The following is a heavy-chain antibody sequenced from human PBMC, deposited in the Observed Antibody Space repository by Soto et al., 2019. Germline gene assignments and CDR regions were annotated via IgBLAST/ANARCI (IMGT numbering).Heavy chain of an antibody. CDR2: TYYRSKWNS. CDR1: GDSVSRTSVA. J-gene: IGHJ4*02. V-gene: IGHV6-1*01. Sequence: ASETLSLTCAISGDSVSRTSVAWNWIRQSPSRGLEWLGRTYYRSKWNSDYAVSVRGRITTNPDTSKSQFSLQLNSVTPEDTAVYYCVRGQFSAFDCWGQGTLVTVSS. CDR3: VRGQFSAFDC.